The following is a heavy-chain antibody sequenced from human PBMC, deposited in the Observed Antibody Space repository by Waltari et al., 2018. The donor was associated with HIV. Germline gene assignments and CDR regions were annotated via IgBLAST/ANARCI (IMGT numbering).Heavy chain of an antibody. CDR2: IDPNSGTT. CDR3: ASKVGSAYLY. J-gene: IGHJ4*02. D-gene: IGHD2-15*01. Sequence: RTSGYTFSAWSVHWVRQAPGQRPQWMGVIDPNSGTTTYSQNLQGRVTMTRDTSTKTVYMELSSLKPDDTAVYYCASKVGSAYLYWGQGTLVSVSS. CDR1: GYTFSAWS. V-gene: IGHV1-46*01.